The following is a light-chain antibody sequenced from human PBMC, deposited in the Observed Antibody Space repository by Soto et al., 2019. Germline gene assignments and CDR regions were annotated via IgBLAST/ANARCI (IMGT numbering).Light chain of an antibody. CDR3: ISYRGSATSSV. V-gene: IGLV2-14*01. CDR2: EVR. J-gene: IGLJ1*01. CDR1: SRDIGSYNY. Sequence: QSALTQPASVSGSPGQSITVSCTGTSRDIGSYNYVAGYQQFPGKTTKLISYEVRNRPSGVSLRSSGSNSGNTASLTISGLQAEDEADYYCISYRGSATSSVFGTGPKAPVL.